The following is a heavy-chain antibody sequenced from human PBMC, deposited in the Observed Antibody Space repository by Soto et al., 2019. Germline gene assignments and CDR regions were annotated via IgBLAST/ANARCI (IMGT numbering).Heavy chain of an antibody. Sequence: SETLSLTCTVSGGSISSYYWSWIRQPPGKGLEWIGYIYYSGSTNYNPSLKSRFTISRDNAKNSLYLQMNSLRAEDTAVYYCARPGYSYEQFDYWGQGTLVTVSS. CDR1: GGSISSYY. V-gene: IGHV4-59*12. D-gene: IGHD5-18*01. CDR3: ARPGYSYEQFDY. J-gene: IGHJ4*02. CDR2: IYYSGST.